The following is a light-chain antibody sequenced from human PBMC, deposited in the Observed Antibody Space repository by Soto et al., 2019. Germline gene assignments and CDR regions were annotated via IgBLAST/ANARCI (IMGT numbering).Light chain of an antibody. CDR1: RSNIGNNY. J-gene: IGLJ3*02. CDR2: DNN. V-gene: IGLV1-51*01. Sequence: QSVLTQPPSVSAAPGQKVTISCFGSRSNIGNNYVSWYQQLPGTAPKLLIYDNNKRPSGIPDRFSGSKSGTSATLGITGLQTGDEAYYYCGTWDSSLSANWVFGGGTKLTVL. CDR3: GTWDSSLSANWV.